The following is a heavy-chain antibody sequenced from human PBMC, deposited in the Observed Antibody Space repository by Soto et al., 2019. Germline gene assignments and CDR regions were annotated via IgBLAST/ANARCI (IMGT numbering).Heavy chain of an antibody. CDR3: ARLGGYCSSTICYGFYGMDA. CDR2: FHYTEST. V-gene: IGHV4-39*01. CDR1: GGSISSGPYS. D-gene: IGHD2-2*01. J-gene: IGHJ6*02. Sequence: SETLSLTCIVSGGSISSGPYSWGWIRQPPGEGLEWIGTFHYTESTYYNPSLEGRVTISVDTSKNQFSLKVSSVTVADTAIYYCARLGGYCSSTICYGFYGMDAWGPGTTVTVSS.